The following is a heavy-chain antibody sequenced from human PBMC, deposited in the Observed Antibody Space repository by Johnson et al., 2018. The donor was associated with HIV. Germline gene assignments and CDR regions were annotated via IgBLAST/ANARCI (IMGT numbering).Heavy chain of an antibody. J-gene: IGHJ3*02. D-gene: IGHD5-18*01. Sequence: QVQLVESGGGVVQPGRSLRLSCGASGFTFNSYAIHWVRQAPGKGLEWVGVISYDGSIKYYADSVKGRFTISRDNSKNTLYLQLNSLRAEDTAVYYCARARVGYSFAGWGTDAFDIWGQGTMVTVSS. V-gene: IGHV3-30*04. CDR1: GFTFNSYA. CDR2: ISYDGSIK. CDR3: ARARVGYSFAGWGTDAFDI.